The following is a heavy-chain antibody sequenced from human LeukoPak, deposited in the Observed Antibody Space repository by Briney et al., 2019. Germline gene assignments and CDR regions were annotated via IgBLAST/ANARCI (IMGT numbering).Heavy chain of an antibody. J-gene: IGHJ3*02. CDR3: ARVLRRNYYDSSGYWGGAFDI. Sequence: SVKVSCKASGGTFSSYAISWVRQAPGQGPEWMGGIIPIFGTANYAQKFQGRVTITTDESTSTAYMELSSLRSEDTAVYYCARVLRRNYYDSSGYWGGAFDIWGQGTTVTVSS. V-gene: IGHV1-69*05. CDR2: IIPIFGTA. CDR1: GGTFSSYA. D-gene: IGHD3-22*01.